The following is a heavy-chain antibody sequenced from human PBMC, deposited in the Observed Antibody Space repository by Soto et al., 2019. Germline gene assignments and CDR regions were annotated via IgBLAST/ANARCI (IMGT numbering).Heavy chain of an antibody. J-gene: IGHJ4*02. D-gene: IGHD2-2*02. Sequence: GGSLRLSCAASGFTFSSYAMSWVRQAPGKGLEWVSAISGNGSSKYYTDSVKGRFTISRDNSKNTLYLQMNSLRAEDTAVYYCARESYCSSTSCYTGYWGQGTLVTVSS. CDR3: ARESYCSSTSCYTGY. CDR2: ISGNGSSK. V-gene: IGHV3-23*01. CDR1: GFTFSSYA.